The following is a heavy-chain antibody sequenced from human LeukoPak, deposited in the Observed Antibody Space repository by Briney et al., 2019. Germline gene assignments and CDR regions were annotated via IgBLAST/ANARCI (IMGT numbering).Heavy chain of an antibody. V-gene: IGHV1-46*01. Sequence: GASVKVSCKASGYTFTSYYMHWVRQAPGQGLEWMGIINPSGGSTSYAQKFQGRVTMTRDTSTSTVYMELSSLRSEDTAVYYCASGRIAAADSHDAFDIWGQGTMVTVSS. CDR2: INPSGGST. CDR3: ASGRIAAADSHDAFDI. CDR1: GYTFTSYY. J-gene: IGHJ3*02. D-gene: IGHD6-13*01.